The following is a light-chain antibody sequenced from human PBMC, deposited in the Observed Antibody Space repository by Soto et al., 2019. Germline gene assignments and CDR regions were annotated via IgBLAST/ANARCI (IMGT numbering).Light chain of an antibody. CDR2: TTS. CDR1: QSVISSC. V-gene: IGKV3-20*01. Sequence: EIVLTQSPGTLSLSPGERATLSCTASQSVISSCLAWYQRNPGQAPRLLIHTTSIRATDIPDRFSGSGSGTDFTLTISRLEPDDFAVYYCQQCGGSPLFSFGPGTRVDI. J-gene: IGKJ3*01. CDR3: QQCGGSPLFS.